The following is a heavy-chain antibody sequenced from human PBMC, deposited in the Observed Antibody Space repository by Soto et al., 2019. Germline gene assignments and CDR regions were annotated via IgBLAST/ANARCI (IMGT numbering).Heavy chain of an antibody. CDR1: GFTFSTYA. CDR2: ISDSGGST. D-gene: IGHD1-26*01. Sequence: PGGSLRLSCVASGFTFSTYAMSWVRQAPAKGLEWVSAISDSGGSTYYADSVKGRFTISRDNSKNTLYLQMNSLRAEDTAVYYCAKRKPEVGAVSDYWGQGTLVTVSS. CDR3: AKRKPEVGAVSDY. V-gene: IGHV3-23*01. J-gene: IGHJ4*02.